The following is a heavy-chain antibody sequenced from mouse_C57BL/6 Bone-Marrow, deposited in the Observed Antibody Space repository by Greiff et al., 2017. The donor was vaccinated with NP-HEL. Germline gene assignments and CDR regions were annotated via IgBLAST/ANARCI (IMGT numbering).Heavy chain of an antibody. CDR3: AREGVTTGVAY. V-gene: IGHV5-4*01. CDR2: ISDGGSYT. J-gene: IGHJ3*01. CDR1: GFTFSSYA. Sequence: DVKLVESGGGLVKPGGSLKLSCAASGFTFSSYAMSWVRQTPEKRLEWVATISDGGSYTYYPDNVKGRFTISRDNAKNNLYLQMSHLKSEDTAMYYCAREGVTTGVAYWGQGTLVTVSA. D-gene: IGHD2-2*01.